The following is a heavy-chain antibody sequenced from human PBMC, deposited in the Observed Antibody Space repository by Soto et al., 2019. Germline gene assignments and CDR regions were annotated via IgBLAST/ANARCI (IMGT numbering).Heavy chain of an antibody. V-gene: IGHV4-59*08. Sequence: SETLSLTCTVSGGSISSYYWSWIRQPPGKGLEWIGYIYYSGSTNYNPSLKSRVTISVDTSKNQFSLKLSSVTAADTAVYYCARTPRGTAMVLRTYYYYYMDVWGKGTTVTVSS. CDR2: IYYSGST. CDR3: ARTPRGTAMVLRTYYYYYMDV. J-gene: IGHJ6*03. CDR1: GGSISSYY. D-gene: IGHD5-18*01.